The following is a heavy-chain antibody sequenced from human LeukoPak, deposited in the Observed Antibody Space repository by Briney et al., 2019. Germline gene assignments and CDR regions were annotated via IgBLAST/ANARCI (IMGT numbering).Heavy chain of an antibody. D-gene: IGHD5-18*01. CDR2: ISWNSGSI. J-gene: IGHJ4*02. V-gene: IGHV3-9*01. CDR1: GFTFDDYA. Sequence: GRSLRLSCAASGFTFDDYAMHWVRQAPGKGLEWVSGISWNSGSIGYADSVKGRFTISRDNAKNSLYLQMNSLRAEDTALYYCAKDLDGYSYGTLDYWGQGTLVTVSS. CDR3: AKDLDGYSYGTLDY.